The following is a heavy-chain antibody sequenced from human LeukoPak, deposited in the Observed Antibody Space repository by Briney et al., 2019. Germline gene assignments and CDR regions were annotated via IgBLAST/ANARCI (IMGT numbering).Heavy chain of an antibody. CDR2: ISGSGGST. J-gene: IGHJ4*02. CDR3: AKDSRIVVVPAARGGDYFDY. V-gene: IGHV3-23*01. CDR1: GFTFSSYA. D-gene: IGHD2-2*01. Sequence: PGGSLRLSCAASGFTFSSYAMSWVRQAPGKGLEWVSAISGSGGSTYYADSVKGGFTISRDNSKNTLHLQMTSPRAEATGVYYCAKDSRIVVVPAARGGDYFDYWGQGTLVTVSS.